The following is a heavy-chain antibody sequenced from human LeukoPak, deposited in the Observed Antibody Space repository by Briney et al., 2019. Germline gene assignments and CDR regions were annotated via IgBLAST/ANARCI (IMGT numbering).Heavy chain of an antibody. D-gene: IGHD3-10*01. CDR1: GFTFSSYW. Sequence: GCLRLSCAASGFTFSSYWMSWVRQAPGKGLEWVANIKQDGREKYYVDSMKGRFTISRDNAKNSLYLQMNSLRAEDTAVYYCARDLYYGSGTPPYAFDYWGQGTLVTVSS. V-gene: IGHV3-7*01. CDR3: ARDLYYGSGTPPYAFDY. CDR2: IKQDGREK. J-gene: IGHJ4*02.